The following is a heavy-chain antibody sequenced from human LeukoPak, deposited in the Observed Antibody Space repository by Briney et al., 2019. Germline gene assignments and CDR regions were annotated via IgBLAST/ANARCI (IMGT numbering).Heavy chain of an antibody. Sequence: SETLSLTCAVYGGSFSGYYWSWIRQPPGKGLEWIGEINHSGRTNYNPSLKSRVTISVDTSKNQFSLKLSSVTAADTAVYYCARRDNEYVFDFWGQGTLVTVSS. J-gene: IGHJ4*02. CDR1: GGSFSGYY. V-gene: IGHV4-34*01. CDR2: INHSGRT. CDR3: ARRDNEYVFDF. D-gene: IGHD3-16*01.